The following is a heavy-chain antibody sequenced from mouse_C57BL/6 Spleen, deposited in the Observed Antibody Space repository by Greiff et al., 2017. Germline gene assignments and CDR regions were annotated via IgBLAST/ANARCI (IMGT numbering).Heavy chain of an antibody. CDR1: GFSLTSYG. J-gene: IGHJ3*01. D-gene: IGHD3-2*02. V-gene: IGHV2-9*01. Sequence: VQLQESGPGLVAPSQSLSITCTVSGFSLTSYGVDWVRQPPGKGLEWLGVIWGGGSTNYNSALMSRLSISKDNSKSQVFLRINCLQTDGTAMYYCAKQDSAGYSCAYWGQGTLVTVSA. CDR3: AKQDSAGYSCAY. CDR2: IWGGGST.